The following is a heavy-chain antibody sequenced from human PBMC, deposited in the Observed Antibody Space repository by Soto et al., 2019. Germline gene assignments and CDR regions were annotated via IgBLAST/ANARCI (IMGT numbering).Heavy chain of an antibody. J-gene: IGHJ6*03. CDR3: ATMGANFYFYMDV. D-gene: IGHD3-16*01. Sequence: GSLRLSCAASGFTVSSKYMSWVRQAPGKGPEWVSVIYSGDSTYYADSVKGRFTISRDNSKNTLYLQMNSLRAEDTAVYYCATMGANFYFYMDVWGNGTTVTVSS. CDR1: GFTVSSKY. CDR2: IYSGDST. V-gene: IGHV3-66*01.